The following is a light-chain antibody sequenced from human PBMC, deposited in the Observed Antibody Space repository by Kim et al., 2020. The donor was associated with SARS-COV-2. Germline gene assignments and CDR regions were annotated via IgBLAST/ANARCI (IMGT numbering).Light chain of an antibody. CDR1: QSVSSSY. V-gene: IGKV3-20*01. CDR3: QQYGSSPPKYT. CDR2: GAS. J-gene: IGKJ2*01. Sequence: EIVLSQSPGTLSLSPGERATLSCRASQSVSSSYLVWYQQKLGQAPRLLIYGASSRATGIPDRFSGSGSGTDFTLTISRLEPEDFAVYYCQQYGSSPPKYTFGQGTKLEI.